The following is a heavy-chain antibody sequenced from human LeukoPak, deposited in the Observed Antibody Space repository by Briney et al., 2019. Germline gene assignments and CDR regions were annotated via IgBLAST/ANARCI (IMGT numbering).Heavy chain of an antibody. CDR2: INPSGGST. D-gene: IGHD1-26*01. V-gene: IGHV1-46*01. Sequence: GASVKVSCKASGYTFTSFYMHWVRQAPGQGLEWMGIINPSGGSTSYVQKFQGRVTMTRDISTSTVYMELSSLSSEDTAVYYCARVESWERSGSSQYALDIWGQGTMVTVSS. J-gene: IGHJ3*02. CDR1: GYTFTSFY. CDR3: ARVESWERSGSSQYALDI.